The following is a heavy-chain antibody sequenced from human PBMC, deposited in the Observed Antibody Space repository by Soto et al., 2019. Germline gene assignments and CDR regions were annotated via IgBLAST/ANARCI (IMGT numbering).Heavy chain of an antibody. CDR1: GFIFSDYY. CDR3: ARELAWKRGKVGRYYYGMDV. Sequence: QVLLVESGGGLVKAGGSLRLSCAASGFIFSDYYMSWVRQTPGKGLEWVSYISTRRTYTNYADSVKGRLTISRDNTKNSLYLQMDSLRVEDTAVYYCARELAWKRGKVGRYYYGMDVWGQGTTVTVSS. V-gene: IGHV3-11*06. D-gene: IGHD1-1*01. CDR2: ISTRRTYT. J-gene: IGHJ6*02.